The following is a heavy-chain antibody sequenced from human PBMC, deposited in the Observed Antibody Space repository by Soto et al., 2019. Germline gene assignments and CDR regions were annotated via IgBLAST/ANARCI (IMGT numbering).Heavy chain of an antibody. V-gene: IGHV3-7*01. J-gene: IGHJ4*02. Sequence: GGSLRLSCAASGFTFSSYWMSWVRQAPGKGLEWVANIKQDGSEKYYVDSVKGRFTISRDNAKNSLYLQMNSLRAEDTAVYYCARDELMVYALKPITGTNTRGGNPQYWGQGTLVTVSS. CDR1: GFTFSSYW. CDR2: IKQDGSEK. CDR3: ARDELMVYALKPITGTNTRGGNPQY. D-gene: IGHD2-8*01.